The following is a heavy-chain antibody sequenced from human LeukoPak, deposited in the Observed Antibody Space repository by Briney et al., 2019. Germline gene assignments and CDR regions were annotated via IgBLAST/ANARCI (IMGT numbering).Heavy chain of an antibody. V-gene: IGHV3-30*14. CDR1: GFTFSSYV. CDR3: ARGPSGYHNT. J-gene: IGHJ4*02. D-gene: IGHD5-12*01. Sequence: GGSLRVSCAASGFTFSSYVMHWVRQAPGKGLEWVAIISYDGSNEYYADSVKGRFTISRDNSKNTLYLQMNSLRAEDTAVYYCARGPSGYHNTGGQGTLVTVSS. CDR2: ISYDGSNE.